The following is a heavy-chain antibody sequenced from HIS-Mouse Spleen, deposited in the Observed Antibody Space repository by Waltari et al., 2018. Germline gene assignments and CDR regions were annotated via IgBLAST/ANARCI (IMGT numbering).Heavy chain of an antibody. CDR2: IWYDGSNK. V-gene: IGHV3-33*01. D-gene: IGHD6-19*01. CDR3: ARDRIAVAATGWFDP. CDR1: GLPFCAYG. J-gene: IGHJ5*02. Sequence: VQLVESGVGVGRPVRSVRLPCAASGLPFCAYGTHWVRQAPGKGLEWGAVIWYDGSNKYYADSVKGRFTISRDNSKNTLYLQMNSLRAEDTAVYYCARDRIAVAATGWFDPWGQGTLVTVSS.